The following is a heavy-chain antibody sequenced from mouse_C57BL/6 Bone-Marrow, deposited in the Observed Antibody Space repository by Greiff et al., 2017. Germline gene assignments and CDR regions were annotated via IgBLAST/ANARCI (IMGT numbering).Heavy chain of an antibody. CDR2: IWTGGGT. CDR1: GFSLTSYA. CDR3: ARISYDYPYYYAMDY. V-gene: IGHV2-9-1*01. Sequence: QVQLKQSGPGLVAPSQSLSITCTVSGFSLTSYAISWVRQPPGKGLEWLGVIWTGGGTNYNSALKSRLSISKDNSKSQVFLKMNSLQTDDTARYYCARISYDYPYYYAMDYWGQGTSVTVSS. J-gene: IGHJ4*01. D-gene: IGHD2-4*01.